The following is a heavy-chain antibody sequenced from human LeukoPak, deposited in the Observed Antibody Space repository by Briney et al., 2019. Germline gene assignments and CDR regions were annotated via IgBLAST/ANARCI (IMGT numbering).Heavy chain of an antibody. CDR1: GFTFSNYN. CDR3: TRDLAYCGGDCYLAYAFDI. CDR2: IRSKAYGGTT. V-gene: IGHV3-49*03. Sequence: PGGSLRLSCAASGFTFSNYNMSWFRQAPGKGLEWVGFIRSKAYGGTTEYAASVKGRFTISRDDSKSIAYLQMNSLKTEDTAVYYCTRDLAYCGGDCYLAYAFDIWGQGTMVTVSS. D-gene: IGHD2-21*02. J-gene: IGHJ3*02.